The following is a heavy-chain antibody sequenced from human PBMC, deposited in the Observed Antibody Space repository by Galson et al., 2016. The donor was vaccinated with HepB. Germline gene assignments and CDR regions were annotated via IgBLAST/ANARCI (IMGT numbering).Heavy chain of an antibody. CDR2: ISAYNGNT. J-gene: IGHJ6*01. CDR3: ARERVALGVGGKVYGMDV. D-gene: IGHD3-16*01. V-gene: IGHV1-18*01. CDR1: GYTFTDYG. Sequence: SVKISCKASGYTFTDYGFSWVRQAPGQGLERLGWISAYNGNTNYAQKLQDRVIMTTDTSTTTVYMELRSLKFDDTAVDYCARERVALGVGGKVYGMDVWGQGVTVAVAS.